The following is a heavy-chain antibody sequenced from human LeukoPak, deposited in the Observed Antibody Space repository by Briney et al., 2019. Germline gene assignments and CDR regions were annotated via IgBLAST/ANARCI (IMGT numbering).Heavy chain of an antibody. Sequence: GGSLRLSCAASGFTFSSYWMSWVRQAPGKGLEWVAVIWYDGSNKYYADSVKGRFTISRDNSKNTLYLQMNSLRAEDTAVYYCARGNYYDSSGYFDYWGQGTLVTVSS. J-gene: IGHJ4*02. V-gene: IGHV3-33*08. D-gene: IGHD3-22*01. CDR3: ARGNYYDSSGYFDY. CDR1: GFTFSSYW. CDR2: IWYDGSNK.